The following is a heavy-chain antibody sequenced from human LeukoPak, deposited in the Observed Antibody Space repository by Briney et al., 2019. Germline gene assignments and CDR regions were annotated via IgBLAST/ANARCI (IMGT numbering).Heavy chain of an antibody. CDR2: IYSGGST. J-gene: IGHJ4*02. V-gene: IGHV3-66*01. CDR1: GFTVSSNY. CDR3: AKESASGWYGY. D-gene: IGHD6-19*01. Sequence: GGSLRLSCAASGFTVSSNYMSWVRQAPGKGLEWVSVIYSGGSTYYADYVKGRFTISRDNSKNTLYLQMNSLRAEDTAVYYCAKESASGWYGYWGQGTLVTVSS.